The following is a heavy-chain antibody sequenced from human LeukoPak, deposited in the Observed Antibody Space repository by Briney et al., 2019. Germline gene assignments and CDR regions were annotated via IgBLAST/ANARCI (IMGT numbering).Heavy chain of an antibody. CDR3: AKDGGGVVGY. CDR1: GFTFSSYW. J-gene: IGHJ4*02. Sequence: GGSLRLSCAASGFTFSSYWMHWVRQAPGKGLVWVSRIISDGSNTTYADSVKGRFTISRDNAKNTLYLQMSSLRAEDTAVYYCAKDGGGVVGYWGQGTLVTVSS. V-gene: IGHV3-74*01. D-gene: IGHD3-16*01. CDR2: IISDGSNT.